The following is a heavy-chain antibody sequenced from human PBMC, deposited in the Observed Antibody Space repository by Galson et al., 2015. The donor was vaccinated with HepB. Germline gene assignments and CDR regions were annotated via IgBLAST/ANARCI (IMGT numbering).Heavy chain of an antibody. D-gene: IGHD3-22*01. Sequence: LSLTCTVSGGSISSYYWSWIRQPPGKGLEWIGYIYYSGSTNYNPSLKSRVTISVDTSKNQFSLKLSSVTAADTAVYYCARESRHHDSSGSVDYWGQGTLVTVSS. CDR1: GGSISSYY. V-gene: IGHV4-59*01. J-gene: IGHJ4*02. CDR3: ARESRHHDSSGSVDY. CDR2: IYYSGST.